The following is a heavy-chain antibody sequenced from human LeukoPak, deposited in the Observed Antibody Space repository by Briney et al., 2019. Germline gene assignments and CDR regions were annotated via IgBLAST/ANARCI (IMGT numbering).Heavy chain of an antibody. Sequence: GESLKISCKGSGYSFTSYWIGWVRQMPGKGLEWMGIIYPSDSDTRYSPSFQGQVTISADKSISTTYLQWSSLKASDTAMYYCARLRFVVVPPANYGMDVWGQGTTVTAS. D-gene: IGHD2-2*01. J-gene: IGHJ6*02. CDR1: GYSFTSYW. V-gene: IGHV5-51*01. CDR3: ARLRFVVVPPANYGMDV. CDR2: IYPSDSDT.